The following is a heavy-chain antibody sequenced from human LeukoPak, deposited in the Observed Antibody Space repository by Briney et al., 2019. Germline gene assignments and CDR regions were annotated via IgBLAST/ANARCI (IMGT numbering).Heavy chain of an antibody. V-gene: IGHV3-7*03. CDR1: GFTFSSYW. CDR2: IKQDGSEK. J-gene: IGHJ4*02. CDR3: AKGGTLIRPYYFDY. Sequence: GGSLRLSCAASGFTFSSYWMSWVRQAPGKGLEWVANIKQDGSEKYYVDSVKGRFTVSRDNAKNSLYLQMNSLRAEDTAVYYCAKGGTLIRPYYFDYWGQGTLVTVSS. D-gene: IGHD2-21*01.